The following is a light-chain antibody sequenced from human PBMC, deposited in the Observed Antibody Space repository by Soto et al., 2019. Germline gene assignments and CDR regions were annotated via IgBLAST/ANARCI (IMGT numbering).Light chain of an antibody. CDR3: QQRLHWPIT. CDR1: QTVGRY. J-gene: IGKJ5*01. Sequence: EIVLTQSPATLSLSPGDRVTLSCRASQTVGRYLSWYQHSPGQGPRLLVYDTSNRATGIPARFSGSGSETDFTLTISSLEPEDFAVYCYQQRLHWPITFGQGTRLEIK. CDR2: DTS. V-gene: IGKV3-11*01.